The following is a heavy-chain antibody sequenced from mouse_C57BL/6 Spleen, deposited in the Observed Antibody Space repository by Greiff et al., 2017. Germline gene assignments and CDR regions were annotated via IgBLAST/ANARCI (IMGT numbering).Heavy chain of an antibody. V-gene: IGHV1-53*01. Sequence: QVQLQQPGTELVKPGASVKLSCKASGYTFTSYWMHWVKQRPGQGLEWIGNINPSNGGTNYNEKFKGKATLTVDKSSSTAYMQLSSLTSEDSAVYYCARDISRIVDCAMDDWGQGTSVTVSS. CDR2: INPSNGGT. J-gene: IGHJ4*01. CDR1: GYTFTSYW. CDR3: ARDISRIVDCAMDD. D-gene: IGHD2-12*01.